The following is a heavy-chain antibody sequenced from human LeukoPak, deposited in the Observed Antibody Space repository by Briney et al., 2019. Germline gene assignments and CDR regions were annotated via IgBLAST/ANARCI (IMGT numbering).Heavy chain of an antibody. D-gene: IGHD3-10*01. Sequence: KPSETLSLTCSVSGYSISGGYYWGWIRQPPGQGLEWIGSLYHSGNTNYNPSLQSRVTMSVDTSKNQFSLKLSSVTAADTAVYYCARVLDYYDSGTRDFDSWGQGILVTVSS. CDR3: ARVLDYYDSGTRDFDS. V-gene: IGHV4-38-2*02. CDR1: GYSISGGYY. J-gene: IGHJ4*02. CDR2: LYHSGNT.